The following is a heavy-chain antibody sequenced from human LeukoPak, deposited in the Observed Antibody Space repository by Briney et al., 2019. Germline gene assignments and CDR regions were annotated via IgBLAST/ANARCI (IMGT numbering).Heavy chain of an antibody. CDR1: GFTFSSYS. CDR2: ISSSSSAI. CDR3: AREIGSSSWPFDY. V-gene: IGHV3-48*04. Sequence: GGSLRLSCVASGFTFSSYSMNWVRQAPGKGLEWVSYISSSSSAIYYADSVKGRFTISRDNAKNSLYLQMNSLRAEDTAVYYCAREIGSSSWPFDYWGQGTLVTVSS. D-gene: IGHD6-13*01. J-gene: IGHJ4*02.